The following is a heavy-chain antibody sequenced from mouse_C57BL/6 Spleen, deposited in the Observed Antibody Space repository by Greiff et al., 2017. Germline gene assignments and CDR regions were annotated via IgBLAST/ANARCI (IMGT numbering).Heavy chain of an antibody. D-gene: IGHD1-1*01. CDR1: GYTFTSSW. CDR2: IDPNSGGT. CDR3: ARGSSSYDANFAY. J-gene: IGHJ2*01. V-gene: IGHV1-62-3*01. Sequence: QVQLQQPGAELVKPGASVKLSCKASGYTFTSSWMHWVKQRPGRGLEWIGRIDPNSGGTKYNEKFKSKATLTADKPSSTAYMQLSSLTSEDSAVNYCARGSSSYDANFAYWGQGTTLTVSS.